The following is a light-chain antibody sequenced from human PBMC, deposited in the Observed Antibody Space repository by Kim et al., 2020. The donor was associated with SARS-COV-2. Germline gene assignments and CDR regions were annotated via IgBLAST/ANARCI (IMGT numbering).Light chain of an antibody. J-gene: IGKJ2*01. CDR2: DAS. CDR1: QDISNY. Sequence: DIQMTQSPSSLSASVGDTVTITCQASQDISNYLNWYQQKPGKAPKLLIYDASNLETGVPSRFSGSGSGTDFTFTISSLQPEDIATYYCQQYDNLPYTLGQGTKLEIK. CDR3: QQYDNLPYT. V-gene: IGKV1-33*01.